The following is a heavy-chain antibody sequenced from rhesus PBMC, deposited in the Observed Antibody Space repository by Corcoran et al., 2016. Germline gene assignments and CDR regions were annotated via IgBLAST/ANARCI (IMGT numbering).Heavy chain of an antibody. CDR2: IYGRGGGT. V-gene: IGHV4-106*01. Sequence: QVQLQESGPGLVKPSETLSLTCAVSGGSISDDYYWSWIRQPPGKGLECIGYIYGRGGGTNYNPSLKNRVTISIATSKNQFSLKLSSVTAADTAVYYCARQVRDYEPEYFEFWGQGALVTVSS. J-gene: IGHJ1*01. D-gene: IGHD4-29*01. CDR3: ARQVRDYEPEYFEF. CDR1: GGSISDDYY.